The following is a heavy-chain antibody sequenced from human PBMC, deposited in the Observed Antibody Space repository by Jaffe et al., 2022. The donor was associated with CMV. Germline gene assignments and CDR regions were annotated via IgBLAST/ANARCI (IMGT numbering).Heavy chain of an antibody. CDR3: AKDANTRTYGSESYYYYFGMDV. CDR2: ISYDGSNK. V-gene: IGHV3-30*18. J-gene: IGHJ6*02. CDR1: GFTFSRYG. Sequence: QVQLVESGGGVVQPGRSLRLSCAASGFTFSRYGMHWVRQAPGKGLEWVAVISYDGSNKYYADSVKGRFTISRDNSKNTLFLQMDSLRAEDTAVYYCAKDANTRTYGSESYYYYFGMDVWGQGTTVTVSS. D-gene: IGHD3-10*01.